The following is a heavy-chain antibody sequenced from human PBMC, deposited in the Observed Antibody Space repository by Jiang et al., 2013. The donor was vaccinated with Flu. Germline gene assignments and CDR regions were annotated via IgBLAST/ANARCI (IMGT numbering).Heavy chain of an antibody. CDR2: INPNSGGT. CDR3: ARAADYYDSSGYYLFDY. CDR1: GYTFTGYY. D-gene: IGHD3-22*01. Sequence: VQLVESGAEVKKPGASVKVSCKASGYTFTGYYMHWVRQAPGQGLEWMGWINPNSGGTNYAQKFQGWVTMTRDTSISTAYMELSRLRSDDTAVYYCARAADYYDSSGYYLFDYWGQGTLVTVSS. V-gene: IGHV1-2*04. J-gene: IGHJ4*02.